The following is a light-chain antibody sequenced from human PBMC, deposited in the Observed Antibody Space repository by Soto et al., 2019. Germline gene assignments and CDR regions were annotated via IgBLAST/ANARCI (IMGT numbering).Light chain of an antibody. CDR1: HRISRS. J-gene: IGKJ1*01. CDR3: QHYNSYSEA. CDR2: DAS. Sequence: DVQLTQSPSTLSASVGDRVTVTCRASHRISRSLAWYQQKPGKAPRLLIFDASILESGVPSRFSGSGSGTEFTLTISSLQPDDFATYYCQHYNSYSEAFGQGTKVDIK. V-gene: IGKV1-5*01.